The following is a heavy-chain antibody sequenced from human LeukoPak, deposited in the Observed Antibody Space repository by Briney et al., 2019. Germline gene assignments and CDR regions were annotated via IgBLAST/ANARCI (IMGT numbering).Heavy chain of an antibody. J-gene: IGHJ4*02. V-gene: IGHV3-21*01. Sequence: GGSLRLSCAASGFTFSTYAMNWVRQAPGKGLEWVSSISSSSYVYYAGSVKGRFTISRDNAKNSLYLQMNSLRAEDTAVYYCATDSVVAATKAMDYWGQGTLVTVSS. CDR3: ATDSVVAATKAMDY. CDR2: ISSSSYV. CDR1: GFTFSTYA. D-gene: IGHD2-15*01.